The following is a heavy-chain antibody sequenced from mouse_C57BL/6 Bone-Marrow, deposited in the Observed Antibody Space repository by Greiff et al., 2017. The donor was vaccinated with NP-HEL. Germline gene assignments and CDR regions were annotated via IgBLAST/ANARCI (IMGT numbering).Heavy chain of an antibody. CDR3: ARAPYGSWHYFDY. CDR1: GFTFSDYY. CDR2: INYDGSST. D-gene: IGHD1-1*01. J-gene: IGHJ2*01. V-gene: IGHV5-16*01. Sequence: EVMLVESEGGLVQPGSSMKLSCTASGFTFSDYYMAWVRQVPEKGLEWVANINYDGSSTYYLDSLKSRFIISRDNAKNILYLQMSSLKSEDTATDYCARAPYGSWHYFDYWGQGTTLTVSS.